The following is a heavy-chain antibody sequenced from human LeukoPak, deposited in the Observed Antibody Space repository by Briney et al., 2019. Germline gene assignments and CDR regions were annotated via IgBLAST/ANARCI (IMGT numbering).Heavy chain of an antibody. V-gene: IGHV3-30-3*01. Sequence: GGSLRLSCAASGFTFSSYAMHWVRQAPGKGLEWVAVISYDGSNKYYADSVKGRFTISRDNSKNTLYLQMNSLRAEDTAVYYCARGRGVGATVHAFDIWGQGTMVTVSS. CDR3: ARGRGVGATVHAFDI. CDR1: GFTFSSYA. J-gene: IGHJ3*02. D-gene: IGHD1-26*01. CDR2: ISYDGSNK.